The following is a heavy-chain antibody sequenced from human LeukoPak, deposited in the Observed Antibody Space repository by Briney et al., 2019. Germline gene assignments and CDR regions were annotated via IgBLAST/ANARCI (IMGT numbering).Heavy chain of an antibody. CDR2: IYYSGST. CDR1: GGSISSSSYY. CDR3: ARDGSSSWFLESYYYMDV. V-gene: IGHV4-39*07. J-gene: IGHJ6*03. Sequence: PSETLSLTCTVSGGSISSSSYYWGWIRQPPGKGLEWIGSIYYSGSTYYNPSLKGRVTISVDTSKNQFSLKLSSVTAADTAVYYCARDGSSSWFLESYYYMDVWGKGTTVTVSS. D-gene: IGHD6-13*01.